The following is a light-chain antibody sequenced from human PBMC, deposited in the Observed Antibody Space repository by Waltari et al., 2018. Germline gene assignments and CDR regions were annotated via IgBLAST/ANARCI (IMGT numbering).Light chain of an antibody. J-gene: IGKJ4*02. Sequence: EIVMTQSPATLSVSPGQRATLSCRASQSITTDLPWYQQKPGQAPRLLIYGASTRDTGVPDRFTGRGSGTQFTLTISSLQSEDVAVYFCQQYKEWPPVTFGGGTRVEIK. CDR2: GAS. CDR1: QSITTD. CDR3: QQYKEWPPVT. V-gene: IGKV3-15*01.